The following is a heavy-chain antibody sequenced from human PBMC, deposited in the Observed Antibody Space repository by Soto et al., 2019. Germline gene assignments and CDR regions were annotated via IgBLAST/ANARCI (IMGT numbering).Heavy chain of an antibody. D-gene: IGHD5-12*01. V-gene: IGHV4-59*08. CDR1: GGSISDYY. J-gene: IGHJ4*02. Sequence: SETLSLTCTVSGGSISDYYWSWIRQPPWKGLEWVGYIYYTGSTTYNPSLKSRLTLSVDTSKNQFSLKLRSVSAADTAVYYCARLGRWLQALDSWGQGTLVTVSS. CDR2: IYYTGST. CDR3: ARLGRWLQALDS.